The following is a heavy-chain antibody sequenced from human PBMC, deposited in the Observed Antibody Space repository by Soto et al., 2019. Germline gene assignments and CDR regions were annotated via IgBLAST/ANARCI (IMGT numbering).Heavy chain of an antibody. Sequence: SETLSLTCSVSGRSISEINSYWGWIRQTPGEGLEWIGTIHHTGSTYYNPSLKSRVIISLDTSKNQFSLKLSSVTAADTALYYCARPEGGYGSGYSWFDPWGQGTRVTVS. CDR3: ARPEGGYGSGYSWFDP. CDR2: IHHTGST. CDR1: GRSISEINSY. D-gene: IGHD5-12*01. V-gene: IGHV4-39*01. J-gene: IGHJ5*02.